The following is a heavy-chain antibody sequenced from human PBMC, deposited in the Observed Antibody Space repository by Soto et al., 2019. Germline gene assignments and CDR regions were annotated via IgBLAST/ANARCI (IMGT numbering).Heavy chain of an antibody. V-gene: IGHV4-59*01. CDR1: GASITSSY. Sequence: QVQLRESGPGLVKPSETLSLTCTVSGASITSSYWSWIRQSPGKGLQWIGYVYYTGSTNYHPSLKSRVSISLATSKSQISLRLTSVTAADTAIYYCARGYYDSRGQSNTFDVWGQGKMVTVSS. CDR3: ARGYYDSRGQSNTFDV. D-gene: IGHD3-22*01. J-gene: IGHJ3*01. CDR2: VYYTGST.